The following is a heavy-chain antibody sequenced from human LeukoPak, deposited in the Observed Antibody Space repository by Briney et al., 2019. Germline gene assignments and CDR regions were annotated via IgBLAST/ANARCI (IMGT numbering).Heavy chain of an antibody. D-gene: IGHD2-2*03. CDR3: AGGYCSSTSCDYYYYYMDV. V-gene: IGHV4-59*01. J-gene: IGHJ6*03. CDR1: GGSISSYY. Sequence: PSETLSLTCTVPGGSISSYYWSWIRQPPGKGLEWIGYIYYSGSTNYNPSLKSRVTISVDTSKNQFSLKLSSVTAADTAVYYCAGGYCSSTSCDYYYYYMDVWGKGTTVTVSS. CDR2: IYYSGST.